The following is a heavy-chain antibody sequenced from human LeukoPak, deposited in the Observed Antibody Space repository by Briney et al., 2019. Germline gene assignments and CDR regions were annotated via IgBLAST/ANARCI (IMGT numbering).Heavy chain of an antibody. CDR2: ISGGGGIT. CDR3: AKYGVDCSSTSCYPLYYMDV. J-gene: IGHJ6*03. V-gene: IGHV3-23*01. Sequence: SGGSLRLSCAASGFTFDSYAMTWVRQAPGKGLEWVSCISGGGGITNYADSVKGRFTISRDNSKYTLFLQMNSLRAEDTAVYYCAKYGVDCSSTSCYPLYYMDVWGKGTTVTVSS. CDR1: GFTFDSYA. D-gene: IGHD2-2*01.